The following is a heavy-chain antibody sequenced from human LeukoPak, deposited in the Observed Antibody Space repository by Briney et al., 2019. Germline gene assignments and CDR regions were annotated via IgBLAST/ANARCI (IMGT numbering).Heavy chain of an antibody. V-gene: IGHV1-69*13. CDR2: IIPIFGTA. Sequence: ASVKVSCKASGGTFSSYAISWVRQAPGQGLEWMGGIIPIFGTANYAQKFQDRVTITADESTSTAYMELSSLRSEDTAVYYCARVLVPAAIRNNWFDPWGQGTLVTVSS. D-gene: IGHD2-2*02. J-gene: IGHJ5*02. CDR3: ARVLVPAAIRNNWFDP. CDR1: GGTFSSYA.